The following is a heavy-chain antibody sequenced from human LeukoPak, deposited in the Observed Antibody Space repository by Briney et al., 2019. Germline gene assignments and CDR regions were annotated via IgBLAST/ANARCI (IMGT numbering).Heavy chain of an antibody. CDR2: INPSGGST. CDR3: ARDYWDYYGSGSSYNSGAFDI. D-gene: IGHD3-10*01. J-gene: IGHJ3*02. CDR1: GYTFTSYY. Sequence: ASVKVSCKASGYTFTSYYMHWVRQAPGQGLEWMGIINPSGGSTSYAQKFQGRVTMTRDTSTSTVYMELSSLRSEDTAVYYCARDYWDYYGSGSSYNSGAFDIWGQGTMVTVSS. V-gene: IGHV1-46*03.